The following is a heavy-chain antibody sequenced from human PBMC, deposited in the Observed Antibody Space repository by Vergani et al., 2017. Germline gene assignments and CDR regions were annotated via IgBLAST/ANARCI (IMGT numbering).Heavy chain of an antibody. Sequence: EVQLVESGGGLVKPGGSLRLSCAASGFTFSSYSMNWVRQAPGKGLEWVSSISSSSSYIYYADSVKGRFTISRDNAKNSLYLQMNSLRAEDTAVYYCARAYCSSTSCDGGYWHQRTLIVVS. CDR2: ISSSSSYI. D-gene: IGHD2-2*01. V-gene: IGHV3-21*01. J-gene: IGHJ4*02. CDR1: GFTFSSYS. CDR3: ARAYCSSTSCDGGY.